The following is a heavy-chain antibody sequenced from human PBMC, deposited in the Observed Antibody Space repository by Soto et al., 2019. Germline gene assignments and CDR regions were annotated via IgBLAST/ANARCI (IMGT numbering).Heavy chain of an antibody. CDR3: ARGSTIVRGAPSWFDP. CDR2: IIPIAAIA. V-gene: IGHV1-69*02. Sequence: QVQLVQSGAEVKKPGSSVKVSCKASGGTFSRYTINWVRQAPGQGFEWMGRIIPIAAIANYTQKFQGRVTITVDKSSTTAYMELSSLRFDDTAVYYCARGSTIVRGAPSWFDPWGQGTLVTVSS. J-gene: IGHJ5*02. D-gene: IGHD3-10*01. CDR1: GGTFSRYT.